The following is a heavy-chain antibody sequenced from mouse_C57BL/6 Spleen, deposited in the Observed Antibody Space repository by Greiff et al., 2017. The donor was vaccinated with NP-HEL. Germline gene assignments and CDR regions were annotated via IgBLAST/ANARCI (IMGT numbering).Heavy chain of an antibody. CDR1: GFSLTSYG. Sequence: VQLQQSGPGLVQPSQSLSITCTVSGFSLTSYGVHWVRQSPGKGLEWLGVIWSGGSTDYNAAFISRLSISKEKSKSQVFFKMNSLQADDTATYYCTRKWDTLDAMDYWGQGTSVTVSS. J-gene: IGHJ4*01. CDR3: TRKWDTLDAMDY. D-gene: IGHD4-1*01. V-gene: IGHV2-2*01. CDR2: IWSGGST.